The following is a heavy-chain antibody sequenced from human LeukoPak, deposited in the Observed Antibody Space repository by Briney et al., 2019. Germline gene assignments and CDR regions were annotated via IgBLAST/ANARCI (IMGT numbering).Heavy chain of an antibody. D-gene: IGHD6-13*01. CDR2: IYSGGST. V-gene: IGHV3-53*01. Sequence: PGGSLRLSCAASGFTVSSNYMSWVRQAPGKGLEWVSVIYSGGSTYYADSVKGRFTISRDNSKNTLYLQMNSLRAEDTAVYYCARDPKLTRWYGDYYYGMDVWGQGTTVTVSS. CDR3: ARDPKLTRWYGDYYYGMDV. CDR1: GFTVSSNY. J-gene: IGHJ6*02.